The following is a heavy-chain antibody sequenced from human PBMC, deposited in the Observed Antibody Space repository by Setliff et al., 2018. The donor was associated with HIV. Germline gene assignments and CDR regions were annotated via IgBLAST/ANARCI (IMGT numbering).Heavy chain of an antibody. J-gene: IGHJ4*02. CDR2: ISGSGDIT. Sequence: PGESLKISCAASGFSFRSCAVSWVRQAPGKGLEWVSVISGSGDITYYRESVKGRFTVSRDNSNNTVYLQMNSLRAEDTAVYYCAREGIAAAGSYSYGFGQIDYWGQGTLVTVSS. CDR1: GFSFRSCA. V-gene: IGHV3-23*01. CDR3: AREGIAAAGSYSYGFGQIDY. D-gene: IGHD6-13*01.